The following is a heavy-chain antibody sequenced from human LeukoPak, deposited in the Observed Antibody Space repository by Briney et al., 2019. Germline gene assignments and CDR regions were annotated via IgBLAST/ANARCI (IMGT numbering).Heavy chain of an antibody. CDR2: ISAYNGNT. CDR3: ARDYYDSTGYPWGY. J-gene: IGHJ4*02. V-gene: IGHV1-18*01. CDR1: GYTFTSYG. D-gene: IGHD3-22*01. Sequence: ASVKVSCKASGYTFTSYGISLVRQAPRQGLEWMGWISAYNGNTNYAQKLQGRVTMTTDTSTSTAYMELRSLRSDDTAVYYCARDYYDSTGYPWGYWGQGTLITVSS.